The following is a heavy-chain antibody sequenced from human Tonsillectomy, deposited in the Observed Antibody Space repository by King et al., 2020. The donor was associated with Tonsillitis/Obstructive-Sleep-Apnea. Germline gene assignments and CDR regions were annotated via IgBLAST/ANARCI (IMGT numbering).Heavy chain of an antibody. CDR2: ISYDGSNK. J-gene: IGHJ4*02. V-gene: IGHV3-30*18. CDR3: AKDRWELLSVLDY. CDR1: GFTFSSYG. D-gene: IGHD1-26*01. Sequence: VQLVESGGGVVQPGRSLRLSCAASGFTFSSYGMHWVRQAPGKGLEWVAVISYDGSNKYYADSVKGRFTISRDNSKNTLYLQMNSLRAEDTAVYYCAKDRWELLSVLDYGGQGTLVTVSS.